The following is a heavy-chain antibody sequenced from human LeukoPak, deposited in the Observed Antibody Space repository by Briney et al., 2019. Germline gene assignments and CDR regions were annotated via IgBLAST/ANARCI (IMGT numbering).Heavy chain of an antibody. Sequence: GRSLRLSCAASGFTFSSYAMHWVRQAPGKGLEWVAVISYDGSNKYYADSVKGRFTISRDNSKNTLYVQMNSLRAEDTAVYYCSVNYYGSGSYFFQHWGQGTLVTVSS. CDR2: ISYDGSNK. J-gene: IGHJ1*01. D-gene: IGHD3-10*01. CDR1: GFTFSSYA. CDR3: SVNYYGSGSYFFQH. V-gene: IGHV3-30-3*01.